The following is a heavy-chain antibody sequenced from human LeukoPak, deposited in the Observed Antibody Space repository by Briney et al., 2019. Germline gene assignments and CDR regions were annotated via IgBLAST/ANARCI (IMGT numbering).Heavy chain of an antibody. CDR3: ARAVVVVPAVGPLNWFDP. CDR1: GGTFSSYA. CDR2: IIPIFGTA. J-gene: IGHJ5*02. Sequence: SVKVSCKASGGTFSSYAISWVRQAPGQGLEWMGRIIPIFGTANYAQKFQGRVTITTDESTSTAYMELSSLRSEDTAVYYCARAVVVVPAVGPLNWFDPWGQGTLVTVSS. V-gene: IGHV1-69*05. D-gene: IGHD2-2*01.